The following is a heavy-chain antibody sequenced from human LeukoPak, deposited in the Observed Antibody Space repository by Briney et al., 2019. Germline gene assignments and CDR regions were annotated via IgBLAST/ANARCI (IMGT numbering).Heavy chain of an antibody. D-gene: IGHD2-15*01. CDR3: ARGRVVVAATPEIYYYYGMDV. Sequence: PSQALSLTCTVSGGSISSGGYYWSWIRQHPGKGLEWIGEINHSGSTNYNPSLKSRVTISVDTSKNQFSLKLSSVTAADTAVYYCARGRVVVAATPEIYYYYGMDVWGQGTTVTVSS. V-gene: IGHV4-31*03. CDR2: INHSGST. J-gene: IGHJ6*02. CDR1: GGSISSGGYY.